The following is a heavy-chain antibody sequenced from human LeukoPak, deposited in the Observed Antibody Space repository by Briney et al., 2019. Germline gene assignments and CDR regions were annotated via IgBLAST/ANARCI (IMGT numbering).Heavy chain of an antibody. V-gene: IGHV4-34*01. CDR1: GGSFSGYY. J-gene: IGHJ4*02. CDR3: ARGSRSNCSGGSCYPLDY. Sequence: SETLSLTCAVYGGSFSGYYWSWIRQPPGKGLEWIGEINHSGSTNYNPSLKSRVTISVDTSKNQFSLKLSSVTAADTAVYYCARGSRSNCSGGSCYPLDYWGQGTLVTVSS. D-gene: IGHD2-15*01. CDR2: INHSGST.